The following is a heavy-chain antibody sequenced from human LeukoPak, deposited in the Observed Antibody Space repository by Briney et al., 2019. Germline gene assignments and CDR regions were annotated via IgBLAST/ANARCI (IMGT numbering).Heavy chain of an antibody. V-gene: IGHV1-18*01. CDR3: ARDLRGVAGYFDY. Sequence: GASVKVSCKASGYTITTYAITWVRQAPGQGLEWMGWIRANNGNTNYAQKLQGRVTMTTDTSTSTAYMELSRLRSDDTAVYYCARDLRGVAGYFDYWGQGTLVTVSS. D-gene: IGHD6-19*01. CDR2: IRANNGNT. J-gene: IGHJ4*02. CDR1: GYTITTYA.